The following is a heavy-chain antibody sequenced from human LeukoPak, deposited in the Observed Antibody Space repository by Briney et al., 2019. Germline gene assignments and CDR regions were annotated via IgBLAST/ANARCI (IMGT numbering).Heavy chain of an antibody. V-gene: IGHV3-21*01. J-gene: IGHJ4*02. Sequence: PGGSLTLSCAASGFTFSSYSRNWVRQAPGKGLEWVSSISSSSAYIYYADSMKGRFTISRDNAKNSLFLQMNSLRAEDTAVYYCARAGHSAYTSGGDYWGQGTLVTVSS. CDR3: ARAGHSAYTSGGDY. CDR1: GFTFSSYS. CDR2: ISSSSAYI. D-gene: IGHD5-12*01.